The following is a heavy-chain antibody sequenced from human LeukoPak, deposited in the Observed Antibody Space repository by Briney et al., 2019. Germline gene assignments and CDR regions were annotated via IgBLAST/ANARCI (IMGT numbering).Heavy chain of an antibody. CDR2: ISSSGSTI. J-gene: IGHJ4*02. CDR1: GFTFSSYE. CDR3: ARENTGGYSYGDIDY. V-gene: IGHV3-48*03. Sequence: PGGSLRLSCAASGFTFSSYEMNWVRQAPGKGLEWVSYISSSGSTIYYADSVKGRFTISRDNAKNSLYLQMNSLRAEDTAVYYCARENTGGYSYGDIDYWGQGTLVTVSS. D-gene: IGHD5-18*01.